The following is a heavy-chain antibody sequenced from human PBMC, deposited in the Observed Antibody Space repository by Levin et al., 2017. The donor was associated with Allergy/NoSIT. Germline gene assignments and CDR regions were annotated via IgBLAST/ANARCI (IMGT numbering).Heavy chain of an antibody. V-gene: IGHV1-69*13. CDR3: ARVSILSSVFLVSKYSSSDPYYYYGMDG. J-gene: IGHJ6*02. Sequence: GASVKVSCKASGGTFSSYAISWVRQAPGQGLEWMGGIIPIFGTANYAQKFQGRVTITADESTSTAYMELSSLRSEDTAVYYCARVSILSSVFLVSKYSSSDPYYYYGMDGWGQGTTVTVSS. CDR1: GGTFSSYA. D-gene: IGHD6-6*01. CDR2: IIPIFGTA.